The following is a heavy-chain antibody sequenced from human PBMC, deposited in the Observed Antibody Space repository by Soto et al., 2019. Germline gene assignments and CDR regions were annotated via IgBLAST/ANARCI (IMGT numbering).Heavy chain of an antibody. D-gene: IGHD2-15*01. CDR2: INQSGSP. J-gene: IGHJ5*02. V-gene: IGHV4-4*02. Sequence: SETLSLTCAVSSGTISSSNWWTWVRQPPGKGLEWIGEINQSGSPNYNPSLRSRVTISVDKSKSQFFLKLSSVTAADTAIYYCAGLRMVAAHSEFDPWGQGTLVTVSS. CDR1: SGTISSSNW. CDR3: AGLRMVAAHSEFDP.